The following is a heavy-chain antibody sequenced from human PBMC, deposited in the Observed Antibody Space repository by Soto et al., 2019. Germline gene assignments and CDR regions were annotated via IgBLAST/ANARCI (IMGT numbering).Heavy chain of an antibody. J-gene: IGHJ4*02. V-gene: IGHV4-30-4*01. D-gene: IGHD2-15*01. CDR2: IYYSGST. CDR1: GGSISSGDYY. Sequence: QVELQESGPGLAKPSQTLSLTCTVSGGSISSGDYYWSWIRQPPGKGLEWIGYIYYSGSTYYNPSLMSRVTIPVDTSKNQFPLKLSSVTAADTAVYYCARCASSCSLGFWGQGTLVTVSS. CDR3: ARCASSCSLGF.